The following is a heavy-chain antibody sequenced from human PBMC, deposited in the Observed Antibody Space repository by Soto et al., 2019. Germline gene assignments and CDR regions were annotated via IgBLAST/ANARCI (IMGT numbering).Heavy chain of an antibody. D-gene: IGHD2-2*03. CDR2: ISGSGGST. V-gene: IGHV3-23*01. CDR3: AKGPSYMEIGALPAARISPDY. CDR1: GFTFSSYA. Sequence: EVQLLESGGGLVQPGGSLRLSCAASGFTFSSYAMSWVRQAPGKGLEWVPVISGSGGSTFYADSMKGRFPISRDNSKNTVYLQMDNRTGDDTAVYYCAKGPSYMEIGALPAARISPDYWGQGTMVTGSS. J-gene: IGHJ4*02.